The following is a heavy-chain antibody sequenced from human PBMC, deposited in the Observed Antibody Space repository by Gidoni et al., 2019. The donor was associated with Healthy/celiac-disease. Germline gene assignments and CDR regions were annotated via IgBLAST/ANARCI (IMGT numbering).Heavy chain of an antibody. Sequence: QVQLVESGGGVVQPGRSLRLSCAASGFTFSSYGMHWVRQAPGKGLEWVAVIWYDGSNKYYADSVKGRFTISRDNSKNTLYLQMNSLRAEDTAVYYCARSIAAAGTCLNHWGQGTLVTVSS. D-gene: IGHD6-13*01. J-gene: IGHJ5*02. CDR1: GFTFSSYG. CDR2: IWYDGSNK. CDR3: ARSIAAAGTCLNH. V-gene: IGHV3-33*01.